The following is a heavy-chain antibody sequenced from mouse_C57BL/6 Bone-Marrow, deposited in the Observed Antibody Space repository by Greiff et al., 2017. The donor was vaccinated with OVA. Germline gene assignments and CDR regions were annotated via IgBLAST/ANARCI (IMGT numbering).Heavy chain of an antibody. Sequence: VKVVESGPGLVAPSQSLSITCTVSGFSLTSYAISWVRQPPGKGLEWLGVIWTGGGTNYNSPLKSRLSISTDNSTSQVFLKMNSLQTDDTARYYCARCTAVVATPSYWYFDVWGTGTTVTVSS. CDR3: ARCTAVVATPSYWYFDV. CDR1: GFSLTSYA. V-gene: IGHV2-9-1*01. CDR2: IWTGGGT. J-gene: IGHJ1*03. D-gene: IGHD1-1*01.